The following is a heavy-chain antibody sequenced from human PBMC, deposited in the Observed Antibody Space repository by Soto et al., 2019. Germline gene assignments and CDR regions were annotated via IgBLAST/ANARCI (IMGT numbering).Heavy chain of an antibody. D-gene: IGHD6-13*01. V-gene: IGHV1-69*13. Sequence: ASVKVSCKASGGTFSSYAISWVRQAPGQGLEWMGGIIPIFGTANYAQKFQGRVTITADESTSTAYMELSSLRSEETAVYYCASTGRYSSSWYSRASGNYYGMDVWGQGTTVTVSS. CDR1: GGTFSSYA. CDR3: ASTGRYSSSWYSRASGNYYGMDV. J-gene: IGHJ6*02. CDR2: IIPIFGTA.